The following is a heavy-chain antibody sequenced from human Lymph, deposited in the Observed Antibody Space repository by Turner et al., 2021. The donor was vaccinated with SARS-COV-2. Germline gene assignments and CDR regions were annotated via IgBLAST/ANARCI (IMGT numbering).Heavy chain of an antibody. J-gene: IGHJ4*02. CDR1: VYTFTDYY. CDR3: ARGESIAVAGTQYFDY. D-gene: IGHD6-19*01. V-gene: IGHV1-2*02. CDR2: INPNSGGT. Sequence: QVHLVQSGAEVKKPGASVKVPCKASVYTFTDYYMHWVRQAPGQGLEWMGWINPNSGGTNYAQKFQGRVTMTRDTSISTAYMELRWLRSDDTAVYFCARGESIAVAGTQYFDYWGQGTLVTVSS.